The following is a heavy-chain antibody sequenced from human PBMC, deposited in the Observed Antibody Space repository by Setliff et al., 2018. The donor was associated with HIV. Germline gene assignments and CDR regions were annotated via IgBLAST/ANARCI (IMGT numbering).Heavy chain of an antibody. CDR3: ARQVPFSCSGAGCFDDY. CDR2: INHSGST. D-gene: IGHD2-2*01. Sequence: GSLRLSCAASGFTFSDYYMTWIRQPPGKGLEWIGEINHSGSTNCNSSLKSRVTISVDTSKNQLSLKLTSVTAADTAVYYCARQVPFSCSGAGCFDDYWGQGTLVTVSS. J-gene: IGHJ4*02. CDR1: GFTFSDYY. V-gene: IGHV4-34*01.